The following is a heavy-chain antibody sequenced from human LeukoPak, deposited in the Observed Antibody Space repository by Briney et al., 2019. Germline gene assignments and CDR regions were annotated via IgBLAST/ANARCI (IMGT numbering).Heavy chain of an antibody. J-gene: IGHJ6*02. CDR3: ARDHSPIAVAGTVAYYYYGMDV. CDR1: GYTFTGYY. Sequence: ASVKVSCKASGYTFTGYYMHWVRQAPGQGLELMGWINPNSGGTNYAEKFQGRVTMTRDTSISTAYMELSRLRSDDTAVYYCARDHSPIAVAGTVAYYYYGMDVWGQGTTVTVSS. CDR2: INPNSGGT. D-gene: IGHD6-19*01. V-gene: IGHV1-2*02.